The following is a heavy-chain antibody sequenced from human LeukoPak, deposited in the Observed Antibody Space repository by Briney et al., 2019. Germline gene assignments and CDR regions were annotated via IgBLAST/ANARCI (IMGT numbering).Heavy chain of an antibody. D-gene: IGHD2-2*01. J-gene: IGHJ5*02. Sequence: SESLSLTCAVSGYSISSGYYWGWIRQPPGKGLEWFGSIYHSGSTYYNPSLKSRVTISVDTSKNQFSLKLSSVTAADTAVYYCARHEVVPAAMEGFDPWGQGTLVTVSS. CDR2: IYHSGST. V-gene: IGHV4-38-2*01. CDR3: ARHEVVPAAMEGFDP. CDR1: GYSISSGYY.